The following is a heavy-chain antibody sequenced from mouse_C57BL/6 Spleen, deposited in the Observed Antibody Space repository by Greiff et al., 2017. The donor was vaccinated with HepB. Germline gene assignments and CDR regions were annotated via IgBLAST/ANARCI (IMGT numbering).Heavy chain of an antibody. J-gene: IGHJ4*01. CDR1: GYTFTSYW. CDR3: ARSAGSSWFYYAMDY. V-gene: IGHV1-52*01. D-gene: IGHD1-1*01. CDR2: IDPSDSET. Sequence: QVQLQQPGAELVRPGSSVKLSCKASGYTFTSYWMHWVKQRPIQGLEWIGNIDPSDSETHYNQKFKDKATLTVDKSSSTAYIQLSSLTSEDSAVYYCARSAGSSWFYYAMDYWGQGTSVTVSS.